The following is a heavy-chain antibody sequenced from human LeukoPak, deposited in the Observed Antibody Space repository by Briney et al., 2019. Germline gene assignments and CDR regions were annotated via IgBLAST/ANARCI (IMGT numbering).Heavy chain of an antibody. CDR3: AKEPYYYDSSGYPRE. V-gene: IGHV3-30*18. J-gene: IGHJ4*02. CDR2: ISYDGSNK. Sequence: PGRSLRLSCAASGFTFSSYGMHWVRQAPGKGLEWVAVISYDGSNKYYADSVKGRFTISRDNSKNTLYLQMNSLRAEDTAVYYCAKEPYYYDSSGYPREWGQGTLVTVSS. D-gene: IGHD3-22*01. CDR1: GFTFSSYG.